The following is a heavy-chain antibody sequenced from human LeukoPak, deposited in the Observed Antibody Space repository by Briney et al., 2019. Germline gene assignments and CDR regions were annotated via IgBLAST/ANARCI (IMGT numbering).Heavy chain of an antibody. CDR3: TRGLPRDGLVVIAAANEY. D-gene: IGHD2-2*01. CDR1: GYTFSSYD. V-gene: IGHV1-8*03. J-gene: IGHJ4*02. Sequence: ASVKVSCKASGYTFSSYDINWVRQAAGQGLEWMGRMNPKTGSTGFSQKFQGRVTITRDTSISTAYMELSRLTSEDTGVYYCTRGLPRDGLVVIAAANEYWGQGSLVTVSS. CDR2: MNPKTGST.